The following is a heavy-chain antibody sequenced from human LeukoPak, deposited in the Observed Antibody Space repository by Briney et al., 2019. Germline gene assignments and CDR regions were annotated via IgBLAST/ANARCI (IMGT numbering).Heavy chain of an antibody. CDR2: ISTGGST. CDR3: ARESGPWDKNWFDP. D-gene: IGHD3-3*01. J-gene: IGHJ5*02. V-gene: IGHV4-61*02. CDR1: GGSISSDNYY. Sequence: SETLSLTCTVSGGSISSDNYYWSWIRQPAGKGLEWIGRISTGGSTNYNPSLKSRLTLSLDTSQNQFSLKLTSVTAADTAVYYCARESGPWDKNWFDPWGQGTLVAVSS.